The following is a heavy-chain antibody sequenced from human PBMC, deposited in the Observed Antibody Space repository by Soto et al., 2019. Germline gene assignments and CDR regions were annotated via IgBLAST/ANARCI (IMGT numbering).Heavy chain of an antibody. CDR2: NSFTSSTI. D-gene: IGHD1-26*01. V-gene: IGHV3-48*01. Sequence: EVQLVESGGGLAQPGGSLRLSCAASGFTFSSYNMNWVRQAPGKGLEWVSYNSFTSSTIYYADSVKGRFTISRDNAKNFTVLENNRLGGGDTALYYCARDRSGSDGWYFDLWGRGTLVTVSS. J-gene: IGHJ2*01. CDR1: GFTFSSYN. CDR3: ARDRSGSDGWYFDL.